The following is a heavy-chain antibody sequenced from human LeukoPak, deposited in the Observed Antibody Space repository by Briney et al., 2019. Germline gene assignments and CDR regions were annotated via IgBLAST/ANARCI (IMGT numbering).Heavy chain of an antibody. V-gene: IGHV4-4*02. D-gene: IGHD6-19*01. CDR3: ARGTSSIAVDFY. CDR1: GGSISSNDW. CDR2: IYHSGST. Sequence: SSETLSLTCGVSGGSISSNDWWSWVRQPPGKGLEWIGEIYHSGSTNYNPSLKSRVTISVDKSKNQFSLNLRSVTAADTAVYYCARGTSSIAVDFYWGQGTLVTVSS. J-gene: IGHJ4*02.